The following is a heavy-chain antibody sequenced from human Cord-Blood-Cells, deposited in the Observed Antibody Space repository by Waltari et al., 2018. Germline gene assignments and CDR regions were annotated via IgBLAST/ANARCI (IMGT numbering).Heavy chain of an antibody. Sequence: EVQLVESGGGLVQPGRSLRLSCAASGFTFDDYAMHWVRQDPGKGLGWVSGIRWNSGSIGYADSVKGRFTISRDNAKNSLYLQMNSLRAEDTALYYCAKDSSGWYDYWGQGTLVTVSS. J-gene: IGHJ4*02. CDR2: IRWNSGSI. D-gene: IGHD6-19*01. CDR3: AKDSSGWYDY. V-gene: IGHV3-9*01. CDR1: GFTFDDYA.